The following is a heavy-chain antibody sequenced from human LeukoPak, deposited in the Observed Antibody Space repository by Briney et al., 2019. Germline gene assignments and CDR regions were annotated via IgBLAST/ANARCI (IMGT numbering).Heavy chain of an antibody. V-gene: IGHV3-48*03. J-gene: IGHJ3*02. CDR2: IYNGTTI. CDR3: VSTSGNYLLHAFDI. CDR1: GFSLSNYE. Sequence: GGSLRLSCAASGFSLSNYEMNWVRQAPGKGLEWVSHIYNGTTIKYADYVRGRFTITRDNAKTSSYLQMNSLRAEDTAVYYCVSTSGNYLLHAFDIWGQGTMVTVSS. D-gene: IGHD1-26*01.